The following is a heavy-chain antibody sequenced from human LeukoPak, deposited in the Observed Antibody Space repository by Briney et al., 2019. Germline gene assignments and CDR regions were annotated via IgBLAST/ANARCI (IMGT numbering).Heavy chain of an antibody. Sequence: GASVKVSCKASGGTFSSYAFSWVRQAPGQGLEWMGRIIPIFGIANYAQKFQGRVTITADKSTSTAYMELSSLRSEDTAVYYCARMVDYGDYVGLDYWGQGTLVTVSS. J-gene: IGHJ4*02. CDR1: GGTFSSYA. D-gene: IGHD4-17*01. CDR3: ARMVDYGDYVGLDY. CDR2: IIPIFGIA. V-gene: IGHV1-69*04.